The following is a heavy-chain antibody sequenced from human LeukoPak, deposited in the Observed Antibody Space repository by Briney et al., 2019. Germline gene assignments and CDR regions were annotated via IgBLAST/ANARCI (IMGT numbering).Heavy chain of an antibody. Sequence: GGSLRLSCAASGFTFSSYAMSWVRQAPGKGLEWVSCIRGSGGSIYYADSVKGPFTISRDNSKNTLYLQMNSLRAEDTAIYYCAKEAVAAAGPFDHWGQGTLVTVSS. J-gene: IGHJ4*02. V-gene: IGHV3-23*01. CDR1: GFTFSSYA. CDR2: IRGSGGSI. D-gene: IGHD6-13*01. CDR3: AKEAVAAAGPFDH.